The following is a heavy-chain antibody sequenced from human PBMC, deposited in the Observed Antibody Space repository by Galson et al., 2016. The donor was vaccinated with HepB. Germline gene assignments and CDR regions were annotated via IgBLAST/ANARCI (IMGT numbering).Heavy chain of an antibody. CDR1: GYTLTELS. J-gene: IGHJ1*01. CDR3: ARGAAGGAPRNDH. D-gene: IGHD1-26*01. Sequence: SVKVSCKVSGYTLTELSMRWVRQAPGKGLEWMGGFDPEDGETIYAQKFQGRVTMTEDTSTDTAYMELSRLTSGDTAVYYCARGAAGGAPRNDHWGQGTLVIVSS. CDR2: FDPEDGET. V-gene: IGHV1-24*01.